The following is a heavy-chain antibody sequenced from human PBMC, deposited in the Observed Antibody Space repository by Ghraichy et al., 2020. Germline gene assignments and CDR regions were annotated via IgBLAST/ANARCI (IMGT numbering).Heavy chain of an antibody. CDR2: IYHSGST. CDR3: ARLESWRGWFDP. V-gene: IGHV4-30-2*01. J-gene: IGHJ5*02. D-gene: IGHD3-16*01. CDR1: GGSISSGGYS. Sequence: SETLSFTCAVSGGSISSGGYSWSWIRQPPGKGLEWIGYIYHSGSTYYNPSLKSRVTISVDRSKNQFSLKLSSVTAADTAVYYCARLESWRGWFDPWGQGTLVTVSS.